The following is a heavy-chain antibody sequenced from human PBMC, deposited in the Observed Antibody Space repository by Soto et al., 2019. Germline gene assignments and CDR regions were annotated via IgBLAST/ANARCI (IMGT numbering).Heavy chain of an antibody. D-gene: IGHD3-22*01. V-gene: IGHV3-64*01. Sequence: PGGSLRLSCAASGFTFSSYAMHWVSQAPGKGLEYVSAISSNGGSSYYANSVKGRFTISRDNSKNTLYLQMGSLRAEDMAVYYCASSFTTTQYYFDYWGQGTLVTVSS. J-gene: IGHJ4*02. CDR1: GFTFSSYA. CDR3: ASSFTTTQYYFDY. CDR2: ISSNGGSS.